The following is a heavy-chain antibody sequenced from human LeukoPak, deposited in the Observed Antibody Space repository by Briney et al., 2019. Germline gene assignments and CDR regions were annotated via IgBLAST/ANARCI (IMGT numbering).Heavy chain of an antibody. CDR3: ARDPYSSSWYGSSGWFDP. V-gene: IGHV4-39*07. Sequence: PTETLSLTCTVSRDSVSNDKFFWGWIRQPPGEGLEWIGSVYYSGSTYYNPSLNSRVTISVDTSKNQFSLKLSSVTAADTAVYYCARDPYSSSWYGSSGWFDPWGQETLVTVSS. CDR2: VYYSGST. CDR1: RDSVSNDKFF. J-gene: IGHJ5*02. D-gene: IGHD6-13*01.